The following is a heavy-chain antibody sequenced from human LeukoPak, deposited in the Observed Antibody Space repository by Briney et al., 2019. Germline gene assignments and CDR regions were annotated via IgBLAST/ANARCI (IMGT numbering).Heavy chain of an antibody. D-gene: IGHD6-13*01. CDR1: GYTLTELS. CDR2: FDPEDGET. J-gene: IGHJ4*02. V-gene: IGHV1-24*01. Sequence: ASVKVSCKVSGYTLTELSMHWVRQAPGKGLEWMGGFDPEDGETIYAQKFQGRVTMTEDTSTDTAYMELSSLRSEDTAVYYCATDPAMAAAGDYWGQGTLVTVSP. CDR3: ATDPAMAAAGDY.